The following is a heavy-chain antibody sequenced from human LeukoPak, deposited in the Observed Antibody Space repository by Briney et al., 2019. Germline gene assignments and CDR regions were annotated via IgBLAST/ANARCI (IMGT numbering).Heavy chain of an antibody. Sequence: ASVKVSCKASGYTFTSYYMHRVRQAPGQGLEWMGIINPSGGSTKYAQKFQGRVTMTRDTSTSTVYMQRSSLRSEDTAVYYCARDGDYSSSWHYYYYHMDVWGKGTTLTVSS. CDR3: ARDGDYSSSWHYYYYHMDV. CDR1: GYTFTSYY. CDR2: INPSGGST. D-gene: IGHD6-13*01. J-gene: IGHJ6*03. V-gene: IGHV1-46*03.